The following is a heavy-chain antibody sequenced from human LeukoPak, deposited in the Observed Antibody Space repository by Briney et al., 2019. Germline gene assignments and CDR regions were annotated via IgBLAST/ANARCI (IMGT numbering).Heavy chain of an antibody. D-gene: IGHD6-13*01. CDR1: GGSFSGYY. V-gene: IGHV4-34*01. CDR2: INHSGST. CDR3: ARRGIAAAGRRGYFDY. Sequence: SETLSLTCAVYGGSFSGYYWSWIRQPPGKGLEWIGEINHSGSTNYNPSLKSRVTISVDTSKNQFSLKLSSVTAADTAVYYCARRGIAAAGRRGYFDYWGQEPWSPSPQ. J-gene: IGHJ4*01.